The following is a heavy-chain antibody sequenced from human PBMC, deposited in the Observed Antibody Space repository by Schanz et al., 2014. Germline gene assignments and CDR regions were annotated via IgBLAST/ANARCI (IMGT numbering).Heavy chain of an antibody. CDR3: ARAQEHNTDYTSSRLFDY. CDR2: ISGRGGRT. J-gene: IGHJ4*02. Sequence: EELLVESGGGWVQPGGSVRLSCAGSGFTFNGYSMHWVRQAPGKGLEWVSAISGRGGRTYYADSVKGRFTISRDNSKNTLYLQMNSLRAEDTAVYYCARAQEHNTDYTSSRLFDYWGQGTLVTVSS. CDR1: GFTFNGYS. D-gene: IGHD6-13*01. V-gene: IGHV3-23*04.